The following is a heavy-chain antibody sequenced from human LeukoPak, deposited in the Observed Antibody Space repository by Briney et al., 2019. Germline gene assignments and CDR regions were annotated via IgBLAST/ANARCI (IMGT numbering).Heavy chain of an antibody. V-gene: IGHV1-69*04. J-gene: IGHJ6*02. CDR2: IIPILGIA. CDR3: ARDISYYYGMDV. CDR1: GGTFSSYA. Sequence: GASVKVSRKASGGTFSSYAISWVRQAPGQGLEWMGRIIPILGIANYAQKFQGRVTITADKSTSTAYMELSSLRSEDTAVYYCARDISYYYGMDVWGQGTTVTVSS.